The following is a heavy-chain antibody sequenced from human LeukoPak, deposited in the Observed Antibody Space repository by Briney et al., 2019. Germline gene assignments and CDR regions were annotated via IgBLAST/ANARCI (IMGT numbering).Heavy chain of an antibody. Sequence: PGRSLRLSCAASGFTFSSYAMHWVRQAPGKGLEWVAVISYDGSNKYYADSVKGRFTISRDNSKNTLYLQMNSPRAEDTAVYYCARDHGIAAAGTFYFDYWGQGTLVTVSS. CDR3: ARDHGIAAAGTFYFDY. D-gene: IGHD6-13*01. CDR1: GFTFSSYA. V-gene: IGHV3-30*04. J-gene: IGHJ4*02. CDR2: ISYDGSNK.